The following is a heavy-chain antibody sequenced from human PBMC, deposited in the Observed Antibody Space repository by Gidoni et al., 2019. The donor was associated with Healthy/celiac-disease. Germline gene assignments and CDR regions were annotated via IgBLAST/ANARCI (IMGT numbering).Heavy chain of an antibody. CDR1: GYTSTSYD. V-gene: IGHV1-8*01. D-gene: IGHD6-13*01. Sequence: QVQLVQSGAEVKKPGASVKVSCKVSGYTSTSYDINWVRQATGQGLEWMGWMNPNSGNTGYAQKFQGRVTMTRNTSISTAYMELSSLRSEDTAVYYCVRGPEQLGDYFDYWGQGTLVTVSS. J-gene: IGHJ4*02. CDR2: MNPNSGNT. CDR3: VRGPEQLGDYFDY.